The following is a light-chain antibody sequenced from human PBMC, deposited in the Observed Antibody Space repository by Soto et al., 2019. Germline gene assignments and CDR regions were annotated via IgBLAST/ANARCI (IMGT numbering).Light chain of an antibody. CDR3: QHYNSYSEA. CDR2: KAS. J-gene: IGKJ1*01. Sequence: DIQMTQSPSTLSGSVGERVTITCRARQTISSWLAWYQQKPGKAPKLLIYKASTLKSGVPSRFSGSGSGTEFTLTISSLQPDDLATYYCQHYNSYSEAFGQGTKVDNK. CDR1: QTISSW. V-gene: IGKV1-5*03.